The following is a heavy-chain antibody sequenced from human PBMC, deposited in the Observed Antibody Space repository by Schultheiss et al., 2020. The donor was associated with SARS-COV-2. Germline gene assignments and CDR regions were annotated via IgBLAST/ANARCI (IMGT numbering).Heavy chain of an antibody. CDR3: ARGRGISMVRGTFDY. Sequence: SETLSLTCVVYGGSFSGYYWNWIRQPPGKGLEWIGEINHSGSTNYNPSLKSRVTISVDTSKNQFSLKLRSVTAADTAVYYCARGRGISMVRGTFDYWGQGTLVTVSS. V-gene: IGHV4-34*01. J-gene: IGHJ4*02. D-gene: IGHD3-10*01. CDR1: GGSFSGYY. CDR2: INHSGST.